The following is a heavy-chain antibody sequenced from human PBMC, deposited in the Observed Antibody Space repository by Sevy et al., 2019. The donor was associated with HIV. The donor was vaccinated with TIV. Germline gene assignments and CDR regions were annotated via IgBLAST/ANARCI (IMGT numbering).Heavy chain of an antibody. Sequence: SCAASGFTFNEYYMSWIRQAPGKGLEWVSYISSRSSYTNYAASVKGRFTTFRDNAQNSLFLQMNSLRAEDTAVYYCASNDYGGNGASGYSFDCWGQGTLVTVSS. CDR3: ASNDYGGNGASGYSFDC. D-gene: IGHD4-17*01. V-gene: IGHV3-11*06. J-gene: IGHJ4*02. CDR1: GFTFNEYY. CDR2: ISSRSSYT.